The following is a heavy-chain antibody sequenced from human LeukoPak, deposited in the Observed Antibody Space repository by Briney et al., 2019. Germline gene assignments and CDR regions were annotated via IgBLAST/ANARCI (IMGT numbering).Heavy chain of an antibody. CDR3: ARERHSKQVVTAILSYFDY. Sequence: SVKVSCKASGGTFSSYAIRWVRQAPGQGLEWMGRIIPILGIANYAQKFQGRVTITADKSTSTAYMELSSLRSEDTAVYYCARERHSKQVVTAILSYFDYWGQGTLVTVSS. CDR2: IIPILGIA. CDR1: GGTFSSYA. V-gene: IGHV1-69*04. J-gene: IGHJ4*02. D-gene: IGHD2-21*02.